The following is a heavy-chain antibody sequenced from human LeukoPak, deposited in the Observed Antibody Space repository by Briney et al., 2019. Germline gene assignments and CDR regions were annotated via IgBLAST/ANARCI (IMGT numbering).Heavy chain of an antibody. CDR2: IYPGDSDT. D-gene: IGHD2-15*01. CDR1: GYSFTSYW. CDR3: ARHPYCSGGSCYSNDAFDI. V-gene: IGHV5-51*01. J-gene: IGHJ3*02. Sequence: GESLKISCKGSGYSFTSYWIGWVRQMPGKGLEWMGMIYPGDSDTRYSPSFQGQVTISADKSISTAYLQWSSLKASDTAMYYCARHPYCSGGSCYSNDAFDIWGQGTMVTVSS.